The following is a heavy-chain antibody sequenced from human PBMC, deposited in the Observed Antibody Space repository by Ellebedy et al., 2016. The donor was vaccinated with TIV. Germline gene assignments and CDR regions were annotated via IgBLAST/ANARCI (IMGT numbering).Heavy chain of an antibody. D-gene: IGHD4-17*01. CDR2: IYYSGST. Sequence: SETLSLTCTVSGGSISSGGYYWSWIRQHPGKSLEWIGYIYYSGSTYYNPSLKSRVTISVDTSKNQFSLKLSSVTAADTAVYYCAREGLTTVTYYGMDVWGQGTTVTVSS. CDR1: GGSISSGGYY. CDR3: AREGLTTVTYYGMDV. V-gene: IGHV4-31*03. J-gene: IGHJ6*02.